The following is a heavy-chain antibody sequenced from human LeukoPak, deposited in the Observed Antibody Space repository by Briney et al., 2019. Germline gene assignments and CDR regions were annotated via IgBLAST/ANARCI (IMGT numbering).Heavy chain of an antibody. D-gene: IGHD2-2*01. CDR2: IIPIFGPA. J-gene: IGHJ3*02. Sequence: ASVKVSCKASGYTFTSSYMHWVRQAPGQGLEWMGGIIPIFGPANYAQKFQGRVTITADESTSTAYMELSSLRSEDTAVYYCAITLGYCSSKGCFQAFDIWGQGTMVTVSS. CDR1: GYTFTSSY. CDR3: AITLGYCSSKGCFQAFDI. V-gene: IGHV1-69*13.